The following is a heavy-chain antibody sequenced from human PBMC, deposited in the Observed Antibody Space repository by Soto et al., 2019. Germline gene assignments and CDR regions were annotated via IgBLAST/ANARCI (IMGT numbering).Heavy chain of an antibody. J-gene: IGHJ4*02. D-gene: IGHD2-15*01. CDR1: GFSLSTSGVG. V-gene: IGHV2-5*02. CDR2: IYWDDDK. CDR3: AHRSSSWNFDD. Sequence: SGPTLVNPTQTLTLTCTFSGFSLSTSGVGVGWISQPPGKAMEWLAPIYWDDDKRYSPSLKRRLTIPKNTSKTQVVITMTHMDPVDTATYFCAHRSSSWNFDDWGQGTLVTFSS.